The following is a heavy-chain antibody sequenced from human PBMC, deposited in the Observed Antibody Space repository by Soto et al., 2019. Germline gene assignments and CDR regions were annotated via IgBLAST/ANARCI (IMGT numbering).Heavy chain of an antibody. CDR3: ATDVDYGDDYFDY. J-gene: IGHJ4*02. Sequence: ASVKVSCKVSGYTLTELSMHWVRQAPGKGLEWMGGFDPEDGETIYAQKFQGRVTMTEDTSTDTAYMELSSLRSEDTTVYYCATDVDYGDDYFDYSGQGTLVTVSS. V-gene: IGHV1-24*01. CDR1: GYTLTELS. CDR2: FDPEDGET. D-gene: IGHD4-17*01.